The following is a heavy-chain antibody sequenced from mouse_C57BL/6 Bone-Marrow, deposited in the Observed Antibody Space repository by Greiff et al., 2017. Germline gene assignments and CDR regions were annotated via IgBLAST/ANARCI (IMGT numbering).Heavy chain of an antibody. Sequence: EVKLVESGGDLVKPGGSLKLSCAASGFTFSSYGMSWVRQTPDKRLEWVATISSGGSYTYYPDSVKGRFTISRDNAKNTLYLQMSSLKSEDTAMYYCARRMVTTFDYWGQGTTLPVSS. CDR1: GFTFSSYG. J-gene: IGHJ2*01. CDR3: ARRMVTTFDY. CDR2: ISSGGSYT. D-gene: IGHD2-2*01. V-gene: IGHV5-6*02.